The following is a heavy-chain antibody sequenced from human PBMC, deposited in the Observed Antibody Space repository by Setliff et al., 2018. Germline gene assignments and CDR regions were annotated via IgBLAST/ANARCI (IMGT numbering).Heavy chain of an antibody. J-gene: IGHJ3*02. Sequence: GGSLRLSCAASGFTFNGYAMNWVRQVPGKGLEWVAVISPDGNIKFHAESVKGRFTISRDNSKNTLYLQMNSLRPDDTGLYHCAKGAGSSWSLDAFDTWGQGTMVTVSS. V-gene: IGHV3-30-3*01. D-gene: IGHD6-13*01. CDR1: GFTFNGYA. CDR2: ISPDGNIK. CDR3: AKGAGSSWSLDAFDT.